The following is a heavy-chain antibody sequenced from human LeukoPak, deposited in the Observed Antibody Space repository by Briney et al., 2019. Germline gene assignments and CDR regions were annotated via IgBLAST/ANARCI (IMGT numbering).Heavy chain of an antibody. CDR3: ARGSSFDY. Sequence: GGSLRLSCAASAFSFSTYWMNWVRQAPGKGLEWVANIKKDGSEKNYVDSVEGRFTISRDNSKSTLYLQMNSLRPEDTAVYYCARGSSFDYWGQGTLVTVSS. D-gene: IGHD6-13*01. CDR1: AFSFSTYW. CDR2: IKKDGSEK. V-gene: IGHV3-7*01. J-gene: IGHJ4*02.